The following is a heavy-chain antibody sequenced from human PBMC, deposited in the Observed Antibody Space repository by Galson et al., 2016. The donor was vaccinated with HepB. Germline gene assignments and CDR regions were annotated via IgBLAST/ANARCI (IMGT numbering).Heavy chain of an antibody. V-gene: IGHV3-9*01. CDR3: ARVVRDYRTYSYSGPSYAMDV. CDR2: ISWNSAYV. Sequence: SLRLSCAAPGFAFDIYAIHWVRQAPGKGLEWVSGISWNSAYVGYADSVKGRFTISRDNAKNPLYLQMSSLRAEDTALYYCARVVRDYRTYSYSGPSYAMDVWGQGTTVTVSS. J-gene: IGHJ6*02. CDR1: GFAFDIYA. D-gene: IGHD5-18*01.